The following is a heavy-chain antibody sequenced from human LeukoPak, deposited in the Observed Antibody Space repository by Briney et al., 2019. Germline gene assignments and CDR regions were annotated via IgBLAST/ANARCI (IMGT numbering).Heavy chain of an antibody. J-gene: IGHJ4*02. CDR2: IYTSGDT. Sequence: SGTLSLTCNVSGGSISSYYWSWIRQPAGKGLEWIGRIYTSGDTNYNPSLKSRVTMSVDTSKNQFSLRLSSVTAADTAVYYCARGQDVGATPMGYWGQGTLVTVSS. V-gene: IGHV4-4*07. D-gene: IGHD1-26*01. CDR3: ARGQDVGATPMGY. CDR1: GGSISSYY.